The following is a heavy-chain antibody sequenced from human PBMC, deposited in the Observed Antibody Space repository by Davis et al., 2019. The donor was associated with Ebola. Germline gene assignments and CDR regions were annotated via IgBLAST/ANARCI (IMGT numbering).Heavy chain of an antibody. J-gene: IGHJ2*01. CDR1: GYSISSNNW. D-gene: IGHD1-1*01. V-gene: IGHV4-28*03. CDR2: INHSGIT. Sequence: MPSETLSLTCAVSGYSISSNNWWGWIRQPPGKGLEWIGEINHSGITNYNPSLKSRVTMSVDTSKNQFSLKLDSVTAADTAVYYCARGTDTADWFFELWGRGALVTVSS. CDR3: ARGTDTADWFFEL.